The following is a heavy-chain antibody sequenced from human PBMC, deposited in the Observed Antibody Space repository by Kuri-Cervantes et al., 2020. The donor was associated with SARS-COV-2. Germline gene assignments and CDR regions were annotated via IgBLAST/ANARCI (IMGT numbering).Heavy chain of an antibody. Sequence: GSLRLSCAASGFTFSSYSMNWVRQAPGKGLEWIGEINHSGSTNYNPSLKSRVTISVDTSKNQFSLKLSSVTAADTAVYYCVRARSRGYDYGYWGQGTLVTVSS. D-gene: IGHD5-12*01. J-gene: IGHJ4*02. CDR3: VRARSRGYDYGY. CDR2: INHSGST. CDR1: GFTFSSYS. V-gene: IGHV4-34*01.